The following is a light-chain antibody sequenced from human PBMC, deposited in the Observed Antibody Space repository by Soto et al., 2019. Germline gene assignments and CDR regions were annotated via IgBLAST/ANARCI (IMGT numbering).Light chain of an antibody. J-gene: IGKJ1*01. Sequence: DIQMTQSPSSLSASVGDRVPITCRASQSISNYLDWYQQKPGKAPKLLIYDASSLESGVPSRFSGSGSGTEFTLTISSLQPDDFATYYCQQYNSYPWTFGQGTKVDIK. CDR3: QQYNSYPWT. CDR2: DAS. V-gene: IGKV1-5*01. CDR1: QSISNY.